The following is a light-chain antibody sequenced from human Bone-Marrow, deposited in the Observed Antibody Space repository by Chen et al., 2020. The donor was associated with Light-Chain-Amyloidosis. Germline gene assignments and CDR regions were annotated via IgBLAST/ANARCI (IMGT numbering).Light chain of an antibody. V-gene: IGKV3-15*01. CDR3: QQYNNWPPWT. CDR2: DAS. J-gene: IGKJ1*01. Sequence: EIVMTQSPATLSASPGERATLSCSASQSVSSKLAWYQQKPGQAPRLLIYDASTRATGISARFSGSGSGTEFTLTISSLQSEDVAVYYCQQYNNWPPWTFGQGTKVEIK. CDR1: QSVSSK.